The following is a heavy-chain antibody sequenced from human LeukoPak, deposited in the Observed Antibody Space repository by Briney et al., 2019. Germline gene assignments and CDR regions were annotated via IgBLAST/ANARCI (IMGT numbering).Heavy chain of an antibody. Sequence: PGGSLRLSCAASGFTFSSYSMNWVRQAPGKGLEWDSSISSSSSYIYYADSVKGRFTISRDNAKNSLYLQMNSLRAEDTAVYYCARDLYYYDSSGLFDYWGQGTLVTVSS. D-gene: IGHD3-22*01. V-gene: IGHV3-21*01. CDR2: ISSSSSYI. CDR1: GFTFSSYS. CDR3: ARDLYYYDSSGLFDY. J-gene: IGHJ4*02.